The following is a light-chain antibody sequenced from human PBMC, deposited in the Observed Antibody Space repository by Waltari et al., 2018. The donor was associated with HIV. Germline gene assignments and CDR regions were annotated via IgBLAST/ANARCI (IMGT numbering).Light chain of an antibody. CDR3: SSYTTRAVSTYV. Sequence: QSALTQPASVSGSPGPSITISCIGTSSDVGDYNYVSWYQQHPGKAPKVIIYEVSNRPSGISDRFSGSKSGNTASLTISGLQAEDEADYYCSSYTTRAVSTYVFGTGTKVTVL. V-gene: IGLV2-14*01. J-gene: IGLJ1*01. CDR1: SSDVGDYNY. CDR2: EVS.